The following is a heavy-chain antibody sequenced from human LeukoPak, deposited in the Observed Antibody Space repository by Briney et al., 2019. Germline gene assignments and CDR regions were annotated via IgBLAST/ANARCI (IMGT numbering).Heavy chain of an antibody. D-gene: IGHD3-22*01. V-gene: IGHV4-34*01. Sequence: SETLSLTCAVYGGSFSGYYWSWIRQPPGKGLEWIGEINHSGSTNYNPSLKSRVTISVDTSKNQFSLKLSSVTAADTAVYYCASSHDSSGYNIWGQGTMVTVSS. CDR3: ASSHDSSGYNI. CDR1: GGSFSGYY. CDR2: INHSGST. J-gene: IGHJ3*02.